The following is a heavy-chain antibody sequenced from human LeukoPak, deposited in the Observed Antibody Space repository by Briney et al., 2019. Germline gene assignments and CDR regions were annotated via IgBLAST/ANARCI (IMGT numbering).Heavy chain of an antibody. CDR3: AHPTLNYDAFDI. Sequence: SGPTLVNPTQTLTLTCTSSGFSLSASGVGVGWIRQPPGKALEWLALIYWDDDKRYSPSLKSRLTITKDTSKNQVVLTMTNMDPVDTATHYCAHPTLNYDAFDIWGQGTMVTVSS. CDR2: IYWDDDK. V-gene: IGHV2-5*02. J-gene: IGHJ3*02. D-gene: IGHD1-7*01. CDR1: GFSLSASGVG.